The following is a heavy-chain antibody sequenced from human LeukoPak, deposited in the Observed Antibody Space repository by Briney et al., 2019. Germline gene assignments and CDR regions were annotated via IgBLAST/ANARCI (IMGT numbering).Heavy chain of an antibody. D-gene: IGHD2-8*01. Sequence: PSETLSLTCTVSDSSITGTYYWAWFRPPPGKGLEWIATVFRLQTVRTFNNPSLGSRVTMSLDPSHNQFSLNLTSVTAADTSLYFCARVLHAPYLIDSWGQGTLVTVSS. CDR1: DSSITGTYY. J-gene: IGHJ4*02. CDR2: VFRLQTVRT. V-gene: IGHV4-38-2*02. CDR3: ARVLHAPYLIDS.